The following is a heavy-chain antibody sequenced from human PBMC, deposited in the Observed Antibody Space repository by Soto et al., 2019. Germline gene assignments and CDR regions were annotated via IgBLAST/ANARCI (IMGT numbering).Heavy chain of an antibody. V-gene: IGHV3-23*01. J-gene: IGHJ6*03. D-gene: IGHD3-10*01. Sequence: PGGSLRLSCAASGFTFTSYAMNWVRQAPGKGLEWVSTISGSGGGTYYADSVKGRFTISRDNSKNTLYLQMNSLRAEDTAVYYCAKDKKVLLWFGDSFYMAVWGKGTTVTVSS. CDR1: GFTFTSYA. CDR2: ISGSGGGT. CDR3: AKDKKVLLWFGDSFYMAV.